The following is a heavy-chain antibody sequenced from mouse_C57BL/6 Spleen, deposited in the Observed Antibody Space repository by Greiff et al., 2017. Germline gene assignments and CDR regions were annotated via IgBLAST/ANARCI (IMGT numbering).Heavy chain of an antibody. CDR1: GFTINNTY. D-gene: IGHD2-4*01. CDR3: ARSRDYERDWYFDV. CDR2: IDPANGNT. Sequence: DVKLQEPVAELVRPGASVKLSRTASGFTINNTYMHWVKQRPEQGLEWIGRIDPANGNTKSAPKFQGKATITADTTSNTAYLQLSSLTSEETAMYYGARSRDYERDWYFDVWGTGTTVTVAS. J-gene: IGHJ1*03. V-gene: IGHV14-3*01.